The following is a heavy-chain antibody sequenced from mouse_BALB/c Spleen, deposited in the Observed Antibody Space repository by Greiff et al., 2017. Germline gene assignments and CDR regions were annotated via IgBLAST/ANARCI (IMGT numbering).Heavy chain of an antibody. Sequence: EVQRVESGGDLVKPGGSLKLSCAASGFTFSSYGMSWVRQTPDKRLEWVATISSGGSYTYYPDSVKGRFTISRDNAKNTLYLQMSSLKSEDTAMYYCAREMDYGSSLYYFDYWGQGTTLTVSS. J-gene: IGHJ2*01. CDR2: ISSGGSYT. CDR3: AREMDYGSSLYYFDY. CDR1: GFTFSSYG. V-gene: IGHV5-6*01. D-gene: IGHD1-1*01.